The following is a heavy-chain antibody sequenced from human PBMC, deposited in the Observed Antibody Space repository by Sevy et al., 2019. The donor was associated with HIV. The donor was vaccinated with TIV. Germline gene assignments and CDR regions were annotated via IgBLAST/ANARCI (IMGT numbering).Heavy chain of an antibody. CDR1: GFTFSSYS. Sequence: GGSLRLSCAASGFTFSSYSMNWVRQAPGKGLEWVSYISSSSSTIYYADSVKGRFTISRDNAKNSLYRQMNSLRDEDTAVYYCARRSSGCPDYWGQGTLVTVSS. J-gene: IGHJ4*02. D-gene: IGHD6-19*01. V-gene: IGHV3-48*02. CDR2: ISSSSSTI. CDR3: ARRSSGCPDY.